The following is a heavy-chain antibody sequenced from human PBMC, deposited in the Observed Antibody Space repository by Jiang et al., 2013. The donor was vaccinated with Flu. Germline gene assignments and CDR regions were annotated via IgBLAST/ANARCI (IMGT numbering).Heavy chain of an antibody. CDR1: VAPSAVVVTT. CDR2: IYTSGST. D-gene: IGHD2-15*01. J-gene: IGHJ2*01. CDR3: ARDAVVVVPPDWYLDL. V-gene: IGHV4-61*02. Sequence: SQTLSLTCTVSVAPSAVVVTTGAGSGSRRKGLEWIGRIYTSGSTNYNPSLKSRVTISVDTSKNQFSLKLSSVTAADTAVYYCARDAVVVVPPDWYLDLWGRGTLVTVSS.